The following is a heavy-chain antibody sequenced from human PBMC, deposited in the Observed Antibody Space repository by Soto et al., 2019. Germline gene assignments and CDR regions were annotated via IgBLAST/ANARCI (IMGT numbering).Heavy chain of an antibody. D-gene: IGHD2-15*01. J-gene: IGHJ4*02. V-gene: IGHV1-18*01. Sequence: ASVKVSCKASGYTFNIYGISWVRQAPGQGLEWMGWISADNAKTNYAQKLQGRVTMTTDTSTSTAYMDLRSLRSDDTAVYYCARDLSGYCSGGSCYPFDYWGQGTLVTVSS. CDR2: ISADNAKT. CDR1: GYTFNIYG. CDR3: ARDLSGYCSGGSCYPFDY.